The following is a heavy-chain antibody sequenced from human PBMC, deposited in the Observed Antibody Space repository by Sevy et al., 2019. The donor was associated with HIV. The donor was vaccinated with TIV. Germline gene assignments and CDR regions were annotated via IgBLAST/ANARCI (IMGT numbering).Heavy chain of an antibody. CDR3: ARRGAFDFDTSGFLSP. CDR1: GYTFTSFG. J-gene: IGHJ5*02. V-gene: IGHV1-18*01. Sequence: ASVKVSCKASGYTFTSFGISWVRRAPGQGLEWVGWISVYNGKINYAQNFQGRVTMTTDTSTRTAYMELKSLRSDDTAVYYCARRGAFDFDTSGFLSPWGQGTLVTVSS. CDR2: ISVYNGKI. D-gene: IGHD3-22*01.